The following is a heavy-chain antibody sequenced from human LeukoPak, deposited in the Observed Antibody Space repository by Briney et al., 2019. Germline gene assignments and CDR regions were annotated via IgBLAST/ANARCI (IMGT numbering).Heavy chain of an antibody. CDR3: ARGSHSGDYDRLDY. V-gene: IGHV4-4*07. J-gene: IGHJ4*02. CDR2: IYTSGST. CDR1: GGSISSYY. D-gene: IGHD3-22*01. Sequence: PSETLSLTCTVSGGSISSYYWSWIRQPAGKGLEWIGRIYTSGSTNYNPSLKSRVTMSVDTSKNQFSLKLSSVTAADTAVYYCARGSHSGDYDRLDYWGREPWSPSPQ.